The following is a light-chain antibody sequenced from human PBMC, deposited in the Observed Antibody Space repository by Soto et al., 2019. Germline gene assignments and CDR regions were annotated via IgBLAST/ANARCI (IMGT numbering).Light chain of an antibody. CDR2: AAS. Sequence: DIQMTQSPSSLSASVGDRVTITCRASQGISNYLAWYQQKPGKVPKLLIYAASTLQSGVPSRFSGSGSGTDFTLTISSLQPEDVATYYCQKYNSAPPALTLGQGTKVEIK. CDR1: QGISNY. V-gene: IGKV1-27*01. CDR3: QKYNSAPPALT. J-gene: IGKJ1*01.